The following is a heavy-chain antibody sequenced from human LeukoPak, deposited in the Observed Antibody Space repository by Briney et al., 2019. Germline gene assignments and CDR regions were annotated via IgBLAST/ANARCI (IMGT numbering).Heavy chain of an antibody. V-gene: IGHV4-39*07. Sequence: SETLSLTCTVSGGSISSGGYYWSWIRQPPGKGLEWIGEINHSGSTNYNPSLKSRVTISVDTSKNQFSLKLSSVTAADTAVYYCARGLSGRSDYWGQGTLVTVSS. D-gene: IGHD1-26*01. J-gene: IGHJ4*02. CDR2: INHSGST. CDR1: GGSISSGGYY. CDR3: ARGLSGRSDY.